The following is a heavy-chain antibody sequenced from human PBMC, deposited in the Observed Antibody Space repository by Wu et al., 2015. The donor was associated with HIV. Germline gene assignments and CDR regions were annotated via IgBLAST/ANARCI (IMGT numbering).Heavy chain of an antibody. D-gene: IGHD3-22*01. CDR1: GGTFSSYA. CDR2: IIPIFGTA. V-gene: IGHV1-69*13. CDR3: AREGARVHYYDSSGYPEYFQH. Sequence: QVQLVQSGAEVKKPGSSVKVSCKASGGTFSSYAISWVRQAPGQGLEWMGRIIPIFGTANYAQKFQGRVTITADESTSTAYMELSSLRSEDTAVYYCAREGARVHYYDSSGYPEYFQHWGQGTLVTVSS. J-gene: IGHJ1*01.